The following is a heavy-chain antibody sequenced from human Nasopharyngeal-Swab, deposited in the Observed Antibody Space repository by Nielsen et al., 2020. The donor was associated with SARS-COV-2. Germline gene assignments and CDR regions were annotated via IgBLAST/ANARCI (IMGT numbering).Heavy chain of an antibody. D-gene: IGHD2-2*01. J-gene: IGHJ4*02. V-gene: IGHV3-7*01. CDR2: IKQSGSGQ. CDR1: GFTFGSYW. Sequence: GGSLRLSCAASGFTFGSYWMSWVRQAPGKGLEWVAHIKQSGSGQYYVDSVKGRFTISRDNAKNSLSLQMNSLRAEDTAVYYCARYCSTTSCPRGFDYWGQGTLVTVSS. CDR3: ARYCSTTSCPRGFDY.